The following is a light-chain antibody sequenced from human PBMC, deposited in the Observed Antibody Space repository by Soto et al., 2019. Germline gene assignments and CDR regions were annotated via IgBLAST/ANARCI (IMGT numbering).Light chain of an antibody. CDR3: CAYAGSSTFVI. CDR2: EVT. J-gene: IGLJ2*01. V-gene: IGLV2-23*02. CDR1: SSDVGSYNL. Sequence: SVLTQPASVSGSPGQSITISCPGTSSDVGSYNLVSWYQQHPGKVPKLMIYEVTKRPSGVSNRFSGSKSGNTASLTISGLQAEDEADYYCCAYAGSSTFVIFGGGTKVTVL.